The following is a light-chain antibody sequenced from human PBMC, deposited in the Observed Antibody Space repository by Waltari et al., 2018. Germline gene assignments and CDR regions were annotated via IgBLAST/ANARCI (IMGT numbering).Light chain of an antibody. CDR2: ECT. CDR3: CSYVSNTYV. CDR1: TTDSWTYYL. Sequence: QSALTQPATVSGSPGQSTTISCPGTTTDSWTYYLVSWYQQHPGKAPKLIIFECTKRPSGVSNRFFASKSGNTASLTISGLQADDEADYHCCSYVSNTYVFGTGTKVTVL. J-gene: IGLJ1*01. V-gene: IGLV2-23*01.